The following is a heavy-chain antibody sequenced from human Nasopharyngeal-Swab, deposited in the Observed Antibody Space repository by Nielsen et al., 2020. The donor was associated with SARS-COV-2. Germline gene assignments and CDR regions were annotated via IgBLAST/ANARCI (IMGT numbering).Heavy chain of an antibody. CDR2: ISRSSRFI. CDR1: GFTFSDYY. D-gene: IGHD6-13*01. Sequence: GGSLRLSCAASGFTFSDYYMSWIRQAPGKGLEWVSSISRSSRFIYYADSVKGRFTISRDNAKNSLYLQMNSLRAEDTAVYYCARDYSSSWSRFNYFDYWGQGTLVTVSS. V-gene: IGHV3-11*06. CDR3: ARDYSSSWSRFNYFDY. J-gene: IGHJ4*02.